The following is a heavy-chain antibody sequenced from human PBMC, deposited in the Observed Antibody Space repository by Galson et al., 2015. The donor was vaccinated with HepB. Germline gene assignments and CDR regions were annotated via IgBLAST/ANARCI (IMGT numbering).Heavy chain of an antibody. D-gene: IGHD6-13*01. J-gene: IGHJ4*02. CDR2: IIPIFGTA. Sequence: SVMVSCKASGGTFSSYAISWVRQAPGQGLEWMGGIIPIFGTANYAQKFQGRVTITADESTSTAYMELSSLRSEDTAVYYCARTSQQQLAGFFDYWGQGTQVTVSS. V-gene: IGHV1-69*13. CDR3: ARTSQQQLAGFFDY. CDR1: GGTFSSYA.